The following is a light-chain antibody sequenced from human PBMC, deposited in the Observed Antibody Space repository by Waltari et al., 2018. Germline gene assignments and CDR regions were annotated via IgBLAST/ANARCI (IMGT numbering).Light chain of an antibody. J-gene: IGKJ4*01. CDR3: QQYENLPPLT. Sequence: DIQMTQSPSSLSASVGDRVTITCQASQDIVNFLNWYTQKPGKATKLLIYGASNLQTGVPSRFSGSGSGTYFTFTISSLQPEDIATYYCQQYENLPPLTFGGGTKVEIK. V-gene: IGKV1-33*01. CDR2: GAS. CDR1: QDIVNF.